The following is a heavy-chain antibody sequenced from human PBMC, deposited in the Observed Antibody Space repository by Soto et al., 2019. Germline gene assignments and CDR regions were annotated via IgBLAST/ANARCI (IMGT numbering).Heavy chain of an antibody. CDR3: ARAPPYSSSWTPFDY. V-gene: IGHV3-21*01. J-gene: IGHJ4*02. D-gene: IGHD6-13*01. Sequence: GGSLRLSCAASGFTFSSYSMNWVRQAPGKGLEWVSSISSSSSYIYYADSVKGRFTISRDNAKNSLYLQMNSLRAEDTAVYYCARAPPYSSSWTPFDYWGQGTLVTVSS. CDR2: ISSSSSYI. CDR1: GFTFSSYS.